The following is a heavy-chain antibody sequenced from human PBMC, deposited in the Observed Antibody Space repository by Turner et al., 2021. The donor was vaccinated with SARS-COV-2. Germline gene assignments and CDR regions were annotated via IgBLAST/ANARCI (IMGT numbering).Heavy chain of an antibody. V-gene: IGHV3-23*01. CDR1: GFTFSTYA. J-gene: IGHJ4*02. Sequence: EVQLLESEGGLVQPGGSLRLSWADSGFTFSTYAMSWVRQAPGKRLEWVSAFSGSNSGTYHADSVNGRSTFSRDNTKNTLYLQMNSLRTEDTVIYYCAKGRRVHCSGAICYDFDYWGQGALVTVSS. CDR3: AKGRRVHCSGAICYDFDY. CDR2: FSGSNSGT. D-gene: IGHD2-15*01.